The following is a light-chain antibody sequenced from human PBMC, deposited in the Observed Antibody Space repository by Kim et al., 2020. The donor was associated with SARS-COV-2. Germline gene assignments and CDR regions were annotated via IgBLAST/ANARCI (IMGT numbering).Light chain of an antibody. CDR1: QGINNN. Sequence: DIQMTQSPSSLSASLGDRVTITCRASQGINNNFAWFQQKPGKAPKSLIFDASRLQSGVPSRFSGSRYGTDFTLTISSLQPEDFASYYCLQYYTYPYTFGGGTKVDIK. J-gene: IGKJ4*01. V-gene: IGKV1-16*01. CDR3: LQYYTYPYT. CDR2: DAS.